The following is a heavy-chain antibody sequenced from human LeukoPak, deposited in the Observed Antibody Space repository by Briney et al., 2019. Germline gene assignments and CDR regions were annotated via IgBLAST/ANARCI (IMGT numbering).Heavy chain of an antibody. Sequence: PGGSLILSCAASGFTFSSYSMNWVRQAPGKGLEWVSYISSSSSTIYYAGSVKGRFTISRDSAKNSLYLQMNSLRAEDTAVYYCARASYDSSGYYLGAGARADSWGQGTLVTVSS. CDR1: GFTFSSYS. CDR2: ISSSSSTI. V-gene: IGHV3-48*01. D-gene: IGHD3-22*01. CDR3: ARASYDSSGYYLGAGARADS. J-gene: IGHJ5*01.